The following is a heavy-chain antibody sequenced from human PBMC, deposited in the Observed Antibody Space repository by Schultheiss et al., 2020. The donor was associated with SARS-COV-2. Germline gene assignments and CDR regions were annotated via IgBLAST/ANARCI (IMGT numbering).Heavy chain of an antibody. D-gene: IGHD4-17*01. V-gene: IGHV4-39*07. Sequence: SETLSLTCTVSGGSISSSSYYWGWIRQPPGKGLEWIGSIYYSGSTYYNPSLKSRVTISVDTSKNQFSLKLSSVTAADTAVYYCAAPYGDYEDYWGQGTLVTVSS. J-gene: IGHJ4*02. CDR3: AAPYGDYEDY. CDR2: IYYSGST. CDR1: GGSISSSSYY.